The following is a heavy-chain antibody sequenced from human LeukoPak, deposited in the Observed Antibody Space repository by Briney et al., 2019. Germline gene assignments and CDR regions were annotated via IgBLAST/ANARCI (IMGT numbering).Heavy chain of an antibody. CDR1: GGTFSSYV. J-gene: IGHJ3*02. CDR3: ARVGDSYYDSSGYPNAFDI. Sequence: ASVKVSCKASGGTFSSYVISWVRQAPGQGLEWMGRIIPIFGTANYAQKFQGRVTITTDESTSTAYMELSSLRSEDTAVYYCARVGDSYYDSSGYPNAFDIWGQGTMVTVSS. CDR2: IIPIFGTA. V-gene: IGHV1-69*05. D-gene: IGHD3-22*01.